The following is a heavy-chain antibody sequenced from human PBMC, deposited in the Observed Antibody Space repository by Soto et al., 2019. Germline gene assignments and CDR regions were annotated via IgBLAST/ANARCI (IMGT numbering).Heavy chain of an antibody. D-gene: IGHD5-12*01. J-gene: IGHJ6*02. V-gene: IGHV3-23*01. CDR3: ANGIGSDPYGYYYYYATDV. CDR2: ISGSGGST. Sequence: EVQLLESGGGLVQPGGSLRLSCAASGFTFSSNAMSWVRQAPGKGLEWVSAISGSGGSTYYADSVKGRFTISRANSKNTLFLQMHSPGAEDTAVYYCANGIGSDPYGYYYYYATDVWGQGTPVTGSS. CDR1: GFTFSSNA.